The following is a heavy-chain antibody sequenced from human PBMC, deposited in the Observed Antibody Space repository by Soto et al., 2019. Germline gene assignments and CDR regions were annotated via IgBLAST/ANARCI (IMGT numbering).Heavy chain of an antibody. Sequence: SETLSLTCTVSGGSISSGGYYWSWIRQHPGKGLEWIGYIYYSGSIYYNPSLKSRVTISVDTSKNQFSLKLSSVTAADTAVYYCASDSSSAHGFDYWGQGTLVTVSS. CDR1: GGSISSGGYY. J-gene: IGHJ4*02. D-gene: IGHD1-26*01. CDR3: ASDSSSAHGFDY. V-gene: IGHV4-31*03. CDR2: IYYSGSI.